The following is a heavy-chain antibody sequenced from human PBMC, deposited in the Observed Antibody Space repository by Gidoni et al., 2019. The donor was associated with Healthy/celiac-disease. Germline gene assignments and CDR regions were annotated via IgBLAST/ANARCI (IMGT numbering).Heavy chain of an antibody. V-gene: IGHV3-33*01. CDR1: GFTFSSYG. CDR2: IWYDGSNK. Sequence: QVQLVESGGGVVQPGRSLRLSCAASGFTFSSYGMHWVRQAPGKGLEWVAVIWYDGSNKYYADSVKGRFTISRDNSKNTLYLQMNSLRAEDTAVYYCARDSGDYDYVWGSYRTSSKFDYWGQGTLVTVSS. D-gene: IGHD3-16*02. J-gene: IGHJ4*02. CDR3: ARDSGDYDYVWGSYRTSSKFDY.